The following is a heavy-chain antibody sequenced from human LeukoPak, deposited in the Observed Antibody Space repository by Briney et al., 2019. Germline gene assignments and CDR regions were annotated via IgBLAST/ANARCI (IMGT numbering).Heavy chain of an antibody. CDR3: AKYVTTGYSYYYYMDV. J-gene: IGHJ6*03. Sequence: GGSLRLSCAASGFTLSSYAMSWVRHAPGKGLEWVSLISGSGGNTYYADSVKGRFTISGDNSKNTLYLEMNSLSAEDTAVYYCAKYVTTGYSYYYYMDVWGKGTTVTVSS. CDR2: ISGSGGNT. V-gene: IGHV3-23*01. CDR1: GFTLSSYA. D-gene: IGHD1-14*01.